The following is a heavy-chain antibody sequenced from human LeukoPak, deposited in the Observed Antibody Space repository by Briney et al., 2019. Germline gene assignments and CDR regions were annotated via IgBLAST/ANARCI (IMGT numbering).Heavy chain of an antibody. V-gene: IGHV4-59*01. Sequence: SETLSLTCTVSGGSISSYYWSWIRQPPGKGLEWIGYIYYSGSTNYNPSLKSRVTISVDTSKNQLSLKLISVPAAETAVYYCAGADVAAPFDYWGQGTLVTVS. D-gene: IGHD5-12*01. CDR2: IYYSGST. CDR1: GGSISSYY. CDR3: AGADVAAPFDY. J-gene: IGHJ4*02.